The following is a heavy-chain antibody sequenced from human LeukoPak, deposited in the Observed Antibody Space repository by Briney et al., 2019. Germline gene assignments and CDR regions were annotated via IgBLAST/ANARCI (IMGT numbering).Heavy chain of an antibody. CDR3: AKDRGMFLVGYLDY. V-gene: IGHV3-23*01. CDR1: GFTFSNYG. Sequence: GRTLRLSCAASGFTFSNYGMSWVRQPPGKWLEWVSAISGSGGTTYYADSVKGRFTISRDNSKNTLYLQMNSLRAEDTAVYYCAKDRGMFLVGYLDYWGQGTLVTVSS. D-gene: IGHD2-15*01. J-gene: IGHJ4*02. CDR2: ISGSGGTT.